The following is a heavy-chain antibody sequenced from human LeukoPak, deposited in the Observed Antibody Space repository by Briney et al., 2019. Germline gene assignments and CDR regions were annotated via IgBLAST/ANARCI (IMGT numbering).Heavy chain of an antibody. CDR2: IYYSGST. Sequence: SETLSLTRTVSGGSISSYYWSWIRQPPGKGLEWIGYIYYSGSTNYNPSLKSRVTISVDTSKNQFSLKLSSVTAADTAVYYCARRGRGYDVWGQGTTVTVSS. J-gene: IGHJ6*02. V-gene: IGHV4-59*08. CDR3: ARRGRGYDV. CDR1: GGSISSYY. D-gene: IGHD3-10*01.